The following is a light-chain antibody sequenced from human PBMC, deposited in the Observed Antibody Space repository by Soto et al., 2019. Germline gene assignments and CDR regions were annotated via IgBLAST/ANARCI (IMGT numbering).Light chain of an antibody. J-gene: IGLJ1*01. Sequence: SVLTQPASVSGSPGQSITISCTGTSSDVGGFNYVSWYQQYPGKAPKLIIYEVSNRPSGVSSRFSGSKSGNTASLIISGLQAEDEADYYCSSYTTNNSPHVFGAGTKSPS. CDR1: SSDVGGFNY. CDR3: SSYTTNNSPHV. V-gene: IGLV2-14*01. CDR2: EVS.